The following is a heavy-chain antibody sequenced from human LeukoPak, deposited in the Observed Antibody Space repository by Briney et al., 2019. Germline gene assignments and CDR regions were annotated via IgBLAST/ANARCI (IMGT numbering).Heavy chain of an antibody. CDR1: GFTFSSYE. CDR2: ISRTTTYI. J-gene: IGHJ4*02. CDR3: TRRKELSGSYYGVDY. D-gene: IGHD1-26*01. V-gene: IGHV3-21*01. Sequence: PGGSLRLSCAASGFTFSSYEMHWVRQAPGKGLEWVSSISRTTTYIYYADSVKGRFTISRDNAKNSLYLQMNSLRAEDTAVYYCTRRKELSGSYYGVDYWGQGTLVTVSS.